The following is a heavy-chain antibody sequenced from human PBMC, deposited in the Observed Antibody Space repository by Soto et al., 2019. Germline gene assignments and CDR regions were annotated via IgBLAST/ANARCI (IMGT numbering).Heavy chain of an antibody. V-gene: IGHV3-15*01. J-gene: IGHJ4*02. Sequence: EVQLVESGGGLVKPGGSVRLACAASGFTFSNAWMSWVRQAPGKGLEWVARIKSKINGGTTDHAAPVKGRLTISRDDSKSTLYLQMDRLQIDDTAVYYCTTYDCVWACDRIRWAYWGQGALVTVSS. CDR3: TTYDCVWACDRIRWAY. CDR2: IKSKINGGTT. CDR1: GFTFSNAW. D-gene: IGHD3-16*02.